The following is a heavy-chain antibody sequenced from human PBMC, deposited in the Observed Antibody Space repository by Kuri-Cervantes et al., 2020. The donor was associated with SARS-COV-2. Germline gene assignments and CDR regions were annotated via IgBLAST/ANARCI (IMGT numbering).Heavy chain of an antibody. CDR2: ISYDGSNK. CDR3: ARPLYADSTVFPNFYYYGMDV. J-gene: IGHJ6*02. D-gene: IGHD4-17*01. CDR1: GFTFSSYD. V-gene: IGHV3-30-3*01. Sequence: GESLKISCAASGFTFSSYDMHWVRQAPGKGLEWVAVISYDGSNKYYADSVKGRFTISRANSKNTLSLQMNSMRAEDTAVYYCARPLYADSTVFPNFYYYGMDVWGQGILVTVSS.